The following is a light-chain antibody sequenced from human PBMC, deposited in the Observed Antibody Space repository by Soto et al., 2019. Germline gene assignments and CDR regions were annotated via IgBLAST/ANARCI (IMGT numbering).Light chain of an antibody. CDR3: QLYGTSPKP. V-gene: IGKV3-20*01. CDR1: QSVSSSY. Sequence: EVVWTQSPGTVSVSPGQRAALSFSAIQSVSSSYLAWYQQKPGQAPRLLIYGAYNRATGITDRFSGSGSGTDFTITISRLEPEDFAVYYCQLYGTSPKPVGPGTKVEIK. CDR2: GAY. J-gene: IGKJ1*01.